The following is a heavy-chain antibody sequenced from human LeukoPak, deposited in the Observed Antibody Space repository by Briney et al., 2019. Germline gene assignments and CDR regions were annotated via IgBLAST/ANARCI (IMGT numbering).Heavy chain of an antibody. D-gene: IGHD6-13*01. CDR3: TRLGRGVVAAAGTWVTWFDP. CDR1: GGSISSYH. V-gene: IGHV4-59*08. Sequence: SGTLSLTCTVSGGSISSYHWSWIRQPPGKGLEWIGYIYYSGSTNYNPSLKSRVTISVDTSKNQFSLKLSSVTAADTAVYYCTRLGRGVVAAAGTWVTWFDPWGQGTLVTVSS. CDR2: IYYSGST. J-gene: IGHJ5*02.